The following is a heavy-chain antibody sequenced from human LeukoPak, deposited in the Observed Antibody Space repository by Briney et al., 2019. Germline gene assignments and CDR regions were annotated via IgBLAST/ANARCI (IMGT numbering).Heavy chain of an antibody. Sequence: SGGSLRHSCAASGFNVSRKFLNWVRQAPGKGLEWVSVIYSGGSTYYADSVKGRFTISRDNSKHTLYLQTNTLRAEDTALYYCARDHKELRSSPKCYYYYGMELGARGTTVTVSS. J-gene: IGHJ6*02. CDR2: IYSGGST. CDR1: GFNVSRKF. V-gene: IGHV3-66*01. D-gene: IGHD6-6*01. CDR3: ARDHKELRSSPKCYYYYGMEL.